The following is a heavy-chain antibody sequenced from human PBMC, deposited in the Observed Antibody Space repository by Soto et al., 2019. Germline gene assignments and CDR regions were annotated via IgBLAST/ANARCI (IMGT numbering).Heavy chain of an antibody. Sequence: QIQLQESGPGLVKPSQTLSLTCTVSGGSISHGTYYWSWVRQHPGKGLEWIGYIYYNGKTYYNPSLQSRVTVSLDTSKNQFSLSLSSVTAADTAVYYCTREVLGGGDCGGHGTRVTVST. D-gene: IGHD3-16*01. CDR2: IYYNGKT. J-gene: IGHJ4*01. CDR1: GGSISHGTYY. V-gene: IGHV4-31*03. CDR3: TREVLGGGDC.